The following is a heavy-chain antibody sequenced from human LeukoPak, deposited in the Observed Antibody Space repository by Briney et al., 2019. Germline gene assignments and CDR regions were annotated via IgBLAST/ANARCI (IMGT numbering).Heavy chain of an antibody. J-gene: IGHJ4*02. V-gene: IGHV1-46*01. Sequence: GASVKVSCKASGYTFTSYYMHWVRQAPGQGPEWMGVISPSGGSTTYAQKFQGRVTLTRDMSTSTDYLELSSLRSEDTAVYYCATATSYYNFWSGYSHYWGQGTLVTVSS. CDR2: ISPSGGST. D-gene: IGHD3-3*01. CDR1: GYTFTSYY. CDR3: ATATSYYNFWSGYSHY.